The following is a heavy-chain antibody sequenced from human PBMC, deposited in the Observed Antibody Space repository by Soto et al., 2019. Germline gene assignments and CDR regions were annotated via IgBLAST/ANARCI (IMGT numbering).Heavy chain of an antibody. D-gene: IGHD4-17*01. CDR3: ARYRDYGDYGYFDS. CDR1: GSSVSGGIYY. J-gene: IGHJ4*02. Sequence: QVQLQESGPGLVKPSETLSLTCTVSGSSVSGGIYYWTWIRQPPGKGLEWIGYIYHSETTNYNASLRSRVTISVDTSKNQFSLRLTSVTAADTAVYYCARYRDYGDYGYFDSWGQGTLVTVSS. V-gene: IGHV4-61*01. CDR2: IYHSETT.